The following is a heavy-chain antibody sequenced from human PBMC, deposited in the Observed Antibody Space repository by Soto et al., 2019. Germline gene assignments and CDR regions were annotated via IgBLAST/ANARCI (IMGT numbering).Heavy chain of an antibody. Sequence: QVQLVQSEGELRQPGASVTVSCRASGYTFTSYGIIWVRQAPGQGLEWMGYISPNSGATTNAQNLQGRLTLTTETTTNTAYIERGSLSFADTAIYYCVREMWTRSGPQNFFDYWGLGALVTVSS. CDR2: ISPNSGAT. D-gene: IGHD6-25*01. J-gene: IGHJ4*02. V-gene: IGHV1-18*01. CDR1: GYTFTSYG. CDR3: VREMWTRSGPQNFFDY.